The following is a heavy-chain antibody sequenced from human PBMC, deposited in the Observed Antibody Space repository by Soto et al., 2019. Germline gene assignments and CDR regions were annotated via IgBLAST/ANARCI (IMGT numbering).Heavy chain of an antibody. CDR1: GQSFSGHT. CDR2: ISQSGST. Sequence: QVQLQQWGAGLLKPSETLSLTCAVYGQSFSGHTWSWIRQSPGKGLEWIGEISQSGSTYYNPSLKTRVTISADTSKHQFSLTLTSVTAADTGVFYCARGSGIAVIPGELEDVHYDYWGQGTLVSVSS. V-gene: IGHV4-34*01. CDR3: ARGSGIAVIPGELEDVHYDY. J-gene: IGHJ4*02. D-gene: IGHD2-2*01.